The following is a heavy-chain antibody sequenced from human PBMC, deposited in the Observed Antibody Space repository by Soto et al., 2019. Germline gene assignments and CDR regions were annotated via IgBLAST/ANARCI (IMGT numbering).Heavy chain of an antibody. CDR1: GYTFTSYA. D-gene: IGHD3-22*01. V-gene: IGHV1-3*01. J-gene: IGHJ4*02. CDR3: ARRDYYDIPDY. CDR2: INAGNGNT. Sequence: QVQLVQSGAEVKKPGASVKVSCKASGYTFTSYAMHWVRQAPRQRLEWMGWINAGNGNTKYSQKFQGRVTITRDPSTSTAYMELSSLRSEDTAVYYCARRDYYDIPDYWGQGTLVTFSS.